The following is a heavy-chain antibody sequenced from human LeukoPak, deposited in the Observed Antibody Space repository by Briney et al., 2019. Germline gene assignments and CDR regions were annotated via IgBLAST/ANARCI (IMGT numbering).Heavy chain of an antibody. Sequence: ASVKDSXKASGYTLTSYGISWLRQAPGQGLEWIGWISAYNGNTNYAQKLQGIVTMTTDTSTSTAYMELRSLRSDDTAVYYCARGAVSSGWCENWFDPWGQGTLVTVSS. CDR3: ARGAVSSGWCENWFDP. J-gene: IGHJ5*02. CDR2: ISAYNGNT. CDR1: GYTLTSYG. D-gene: IGHD6-19*01. V-gene: IGHV1-18*01.